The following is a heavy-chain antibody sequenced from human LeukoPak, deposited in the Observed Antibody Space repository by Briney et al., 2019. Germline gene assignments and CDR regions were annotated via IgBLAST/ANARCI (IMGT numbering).Heavy chain of an antibody. CDR1: GFTFSRYW. D-gene: IGHD3-10*01. V-gene: IGHV3-7*01. CDR3: ARMYDSGSFAFY. J-gene: IGHJ4*02. Sequence: PGGSLRLSCAASGFTFSRYWMSWVRQAPGKGLEWVANIRQDGSDKYYIDSVKGRFTISRDNTQNSLYLQMNSLRAEDTAVYYCARMYDSGSFAFYWGQGTLVTVSS. CDR2: IRQDGSDK.